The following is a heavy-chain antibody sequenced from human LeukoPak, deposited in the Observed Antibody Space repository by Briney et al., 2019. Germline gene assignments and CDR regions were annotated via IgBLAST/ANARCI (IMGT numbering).Heavy chain of an antibody. CDR3: VRDLT. Sequence: GGSLRLSCSASGFTFSASAMHWVRQAPGKGPQFVSAITNDGRSTYYADSVKGRFTISRDNSENTLYLQMSSLRREDTAVYYCVRDLTRGQGTLVTVSS. D-gene: IGHD4-23*01. V-gene: IGHV3-64D*06. J-gene: IGHJ4*02. CDR1: GFTFSASA. CDR2: ITNDGRST.